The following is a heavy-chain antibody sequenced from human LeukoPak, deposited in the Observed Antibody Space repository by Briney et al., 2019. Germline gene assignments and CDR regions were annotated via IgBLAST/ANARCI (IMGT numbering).Heavy chain of an antibody. V-gene: IGHV4-4*07. J-gene: IGHJ4*02. CDR3: ARDISITIFGVPFA. D-gene: IGHD3-3*01. CDR1: GGSISSYY. Sequence: SETLSLTCTVSGGSISSYYWSWIRQPAGKGLEWIGRIYTSGSTNYNPSLKSRVTMSVDTSKNQFSLKLSSVTAADTAVYYCARDISITIFGVPFAWGQGTLVTVSS. CDR2: IYTSGST.